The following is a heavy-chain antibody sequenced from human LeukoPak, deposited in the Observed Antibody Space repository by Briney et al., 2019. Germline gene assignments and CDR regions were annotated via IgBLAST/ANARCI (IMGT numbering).Heavy chain of an antibody. CDR1: GDFISTSSDY. Sequence: KPSETLSLTCIVSGDFISTSSDYWGWLRQPPGKGLEWIGSIYYTGSTHYKPSLRGRVTISVDTTNNQFSLRLSSVTAADTAMYYCARHRDFHDSSGYLPAFDVWGQGRLINVSS. D-gene: IGHD3-22*01. J-gene: IGHJ3*01. CDR2: IYYTGST. V-gene: IGHV4-39*01. CDR3: ARHRDFHDSSGYLPAFDV.